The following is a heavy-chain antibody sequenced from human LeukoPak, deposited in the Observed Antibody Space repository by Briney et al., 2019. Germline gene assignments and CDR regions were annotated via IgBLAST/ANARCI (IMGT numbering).Heavy chain of an antibody. D-gene: IGHD5-18*01. V-gene: IGHV3-21*01. CDR3: ARVVQLWFQFDY. CDR1: GFTLSSYS. Sequence: PGGSLRLSCAASGFTLSSYSMNWVRQAPGKGLEWVSSISSSGSYIYYADSVKGRFTISRDNAKNSLYLQMNSLRAEDTAVYYCARVVQLWFQFDYWGQGTLVTVSS. J-gene: IGHJ4*02. CDR2: ISSSGSYI.